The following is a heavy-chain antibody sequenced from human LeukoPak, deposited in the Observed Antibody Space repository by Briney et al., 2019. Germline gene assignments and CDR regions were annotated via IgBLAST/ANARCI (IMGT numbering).Heavy chain of an antibody. CDR1: GYSISSGYY. Sequence: SETLSLTCTVSGYSISSGYYWGWIRQPPGKGLEWIGSIYHSGSAYYNPSLKSRVTISVDTSKNQFSLKLSSVTAADTAGYYCARWGPMVRGGFDYWGQGTLVTVSS. CDR3: ARWGPMVRGGFDY. J-gene: IGHJ4*02. CDR2: IYHSGSA. V-gene: IGHV4-38-2*02. D-gene: IGHD3-10*01.